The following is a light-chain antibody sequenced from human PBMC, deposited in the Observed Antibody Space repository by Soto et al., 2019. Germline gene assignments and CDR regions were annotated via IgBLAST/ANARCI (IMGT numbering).Light chain of an antibody. CDR2: QVS. J-gene: IGLJ1*01. CDR3: NSYTSSSTYV. V-gene: IGLV2-14*01. CDR1: SSDVGGYNY. Sequence: QSALTQPASVSGSPGQSITISCTGTSSDVGGYNYVSWYQQHPGKAPKLMIYQVSNWPSGVSTRFSASKSANTASLTISGLQAEDEADYYCNSYTSSSTYVFGTGTKLTVL.